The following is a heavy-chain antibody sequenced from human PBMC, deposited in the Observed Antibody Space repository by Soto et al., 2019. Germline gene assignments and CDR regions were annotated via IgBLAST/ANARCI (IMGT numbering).Heavy chain of an antibody. CDR2: IIPISGVP. CDR1: GTTFTYSA. V-gene: IGHV1-69*01. J-gene: IGHJ6*02. D-gene: IGHD6-6*01. CDR3: ATPSVEVRPKGRYYYADV. Sequence: QVQLVQSGAEVKKPGSSVNVSCKASGTTFTYSAINWVRQAPGQGLEWMGGIIPISGVPNYAHRFQGRVTITAEESTTTVYMHLSGLTSEDTAVYYCATPSVEVRPKGRYYYADVWGQGTTVTVSS.